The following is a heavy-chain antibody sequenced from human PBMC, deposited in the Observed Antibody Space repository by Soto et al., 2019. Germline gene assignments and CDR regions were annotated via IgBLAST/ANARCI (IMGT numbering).Heavy chain of an antibody. J-gene: IGHJ4*02. CDR2: IRNVSNNI. D-gene: IGHD5-12*01. V-gene: IGHV3-48*01. CDR1: GFTFNSYS. CDR3: ARDFSMVIVAPGY. Sequence: GGSLRLSCADSGFTFNSYSMNWVRQAPGKGLEWVSFIRNVSNNIFYAESVKGRFTISRDNSKNTVYMQMNSLRAEDTAVYYCARDFSMVIVAPGYWGQGTLVTVSS.